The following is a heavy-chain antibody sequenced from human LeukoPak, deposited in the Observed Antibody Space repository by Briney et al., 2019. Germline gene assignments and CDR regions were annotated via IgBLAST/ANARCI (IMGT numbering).Heavy chain of an antibody. V-gene: IGHV3-23*01. CDR3: AKGFSGVARNFDY. D-gene: IGHD3-10*01. CDR1: GFTFSSFA. J-gene: IGHJ4*02. CDR2: ITGGGGST. Sequence: GGSLRLSCAASGFTFSSFAMSWVRQAPGKGLEWVSVITGGGGSTYYADSVKGRFTISRDNSKNTLYLQMNSLRAEDTAVYYCAKGFSGVARNFDYWGQGALVTVSS.